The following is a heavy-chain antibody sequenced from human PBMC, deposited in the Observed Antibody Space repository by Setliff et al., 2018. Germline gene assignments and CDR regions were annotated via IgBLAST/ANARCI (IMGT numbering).Heavy chain of an antibody. CDR3: AASRAYTGAVEEWFLPKTFDF. D-gene: IGHD3-10*01. CDR2: IYVTEST. V-gene: IGHV4-4*07. J-gene: IGHJ4*02. CDR1: GDSISNYY. Sequence: SETLSLTCTVSGDSISNYYWNWIRQPAGKGLEWIGRIYVTESTKYNPSLKSRVTLSIDASKNQFSLKLSSVTASDAALYYCAASRAYTGAVEEWFLPKTFDFWGQGSPVTVSS.